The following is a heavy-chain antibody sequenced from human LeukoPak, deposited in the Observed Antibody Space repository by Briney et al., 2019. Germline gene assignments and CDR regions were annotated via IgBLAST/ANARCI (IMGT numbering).Heavy chain of an antibody. CDR3: ARSGNGVYFDY. Sequence: SETLSLTCTVSGGSISSSSYYWGWIRQPPGKGLEWIGSIYYSGSTYYNPSLKSRVTISVDTSKNQFSLKLSSVTAADTAVFYCARSGNGVYFDYWGQGALVTVPS. CDR2: IYYSGST. D-gene: IGHD2-8*01. J-gene: IGHJ4*02. V-gene: IGHV4-39*01. CDR1: GGSISSSSYY.